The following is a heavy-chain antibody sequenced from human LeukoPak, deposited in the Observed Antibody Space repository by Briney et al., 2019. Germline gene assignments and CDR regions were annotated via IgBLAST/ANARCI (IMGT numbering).Heavy chain of an antibody. D-gene: IGHD1-14*01. CDR1: GGSLSGYY. V-gene: IGHV4-34*01. J-gene: IGHJ3*02. CDR2: INHSGST. Sequence: SETLSLTCAVYGGSLSGYYWSWILQPPGKGLEWIGEINHSGSTNYNPSLKSRVTISVDTSKNQFSLKLRSVTAADTAVYYCARRTGAPRLRGAFDIWGQGTMVTVSS. CDR3: ARRTGAPRLRGAFDI.